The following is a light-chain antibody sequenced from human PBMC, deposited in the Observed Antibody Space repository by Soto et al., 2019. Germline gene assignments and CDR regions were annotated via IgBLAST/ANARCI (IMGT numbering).Light chain of an antibody. CDR2: DAS. V-gene: IGKV3D-11*02. J-gene: IGKJ4*01. CDR3: QQLIACPFP. CDR1: QTVVKG. Sequence: IVLTQSPATQALSPGERASLYCRASQTVVKGLAWYQVRPGQAPRRLIFDASTRATGVPLRFSGSRAGSDLTLTIISLNLEDFALYYCQQLIACPFPFGGGT.